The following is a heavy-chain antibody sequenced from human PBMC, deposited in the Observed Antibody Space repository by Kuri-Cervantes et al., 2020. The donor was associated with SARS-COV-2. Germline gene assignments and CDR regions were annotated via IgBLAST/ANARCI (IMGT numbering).Heavy chain of an antibody. CDR3: ARHAHYYGSGSYPRW. CDR1: GGSISSHY. J-gene: IGHJ4*02. V-gene: IGHV4-4*07. CDR2: IYTSGST. D-gene: IGHD3-10*01. Sequence: SETLSLTCTVSGGSISSHYWSWIRQPAGKGLEWIGRIYTSGSTNYNPSLKSRVTMSVDTSKNQFSLKLSSVTAADTAVYYCARHAHYYGSGSYPRWWGQGTLVTVSS.